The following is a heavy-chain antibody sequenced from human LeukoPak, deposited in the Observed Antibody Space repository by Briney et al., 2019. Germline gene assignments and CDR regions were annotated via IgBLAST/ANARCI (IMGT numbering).Heavy chain of an antibody. D-gene: IGHD3-3*01. CDR1: GFTLRSEW. CDR3: ARDTKSFGVVLPDY. V-gene: IGHV3-7*01. Sequence: GGSLRLSCAASGFTLRSEWMSWLRQTPEKGLEWVANIKPDGSATAYVDSVKGRFTISRDNSKNTLYLQMNSLRAEDTAVYYCARDTKSFGVVLPDYWGQGTLVTVSS. J-gene: IGHJ4*02. CDR2: IKPDGSAT.